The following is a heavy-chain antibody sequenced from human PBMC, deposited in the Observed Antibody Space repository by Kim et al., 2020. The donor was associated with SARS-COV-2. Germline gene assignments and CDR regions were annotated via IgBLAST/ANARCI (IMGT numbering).Heavy chain of an antibody. Sequence: GGSLRLSCAASGFTFSSYGMHWVRQAPGKGLEWVAVIWYDGSNKYYADSVKGRFTISRDNSKNTLYLQMNSLRAEDTAVYYCAREMGYYGSGSYYYYGMDVWGKGTTVTVSS. CDR3: AREMGYYGSGSYYYYGMDV. CDR2: IWYDGSNK. CDR1: GFTFSSYG. J-gene: IGHJ6*04. V-gene: IGHV3-33*01. D-gene: IGHD3-10*01.